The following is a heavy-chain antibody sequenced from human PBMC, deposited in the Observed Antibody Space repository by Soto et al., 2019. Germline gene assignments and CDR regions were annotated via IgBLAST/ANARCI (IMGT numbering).Heavy chain of an antibody. J-gene: IGHJ6*02. CDR2: IGTAGDT. CDR3: AMSPPGSPNRYGMDV. Sequence: GGSLRLSCAASGFTFSNHAMTWVRLPPGKGLEWVSAIGTAGDTYYPGSVKGRFTISRENAKNSLYLQMNSLRAGDTAVYYCAMSPPGSPNRYGMDVWGQGTTVTVSS. CDR1: GFTFSNHA. V-gene: IGHV3-13*01.